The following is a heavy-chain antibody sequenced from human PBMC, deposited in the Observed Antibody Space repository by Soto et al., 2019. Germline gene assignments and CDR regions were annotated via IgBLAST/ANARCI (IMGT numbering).Heavy chain of an antibody. D-gene: IGHD6-13*01. J-gene: IGHJ4*02. V-gene: IGHV3-11*06. Sequence: QVQLVESGGGLVKPGGSLRLSCAASGFTFSDYYMSWIRQAPGKGLEWVSYISSSSSYRNYADSVKGRFTISRDNAKNSLYLQMNSLRAEDTAVYYCARDDRRIAAADVFDYWGQGTLVTVSS. CDR2: ISSSSSYR. CDR3: ARDDRRIAAADVFDY. CDR1: GFTFSDYY.